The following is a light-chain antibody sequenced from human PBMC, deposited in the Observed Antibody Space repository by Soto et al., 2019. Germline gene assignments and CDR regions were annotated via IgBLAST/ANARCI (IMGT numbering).Light chain of an antibody. J-gene: IGLJ1*01. Sequence: QSVLTQPASVSGSPGQSIAISCTGTSSDVGGYNYVSWYQQHPGKAPKLMIYDVTSRPSGVSDRFSGSKSGTTASLTISGLQAEDEADYYCCSYTSSTIYVFGPGTKVTV. V-gene: IGLV2-14*03. CDR2: DVT. CDR3: CSYTSSTIYV. CDR1: SSDVGGYNY.